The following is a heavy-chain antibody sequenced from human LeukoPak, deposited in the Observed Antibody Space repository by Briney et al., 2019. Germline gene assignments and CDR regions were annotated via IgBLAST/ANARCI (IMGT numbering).Heavy chain of an antibody. CDR2: IWYDGSNK. CDR3: AKAQENYFDY. CDR1: GFTFSNYG. J-gene: IGHJ4*02. V-gene: IGHV3-30*02. Sequence: GGSLRLSCAASGFTFSNYGMHWVRQAPGKGLEWVASIWYDGSNKYYADSVKGRFTISRDNSKNTLYLQMNSLRAEDTAVYYCAKAQENYFDYWGQGTLVTVSS.